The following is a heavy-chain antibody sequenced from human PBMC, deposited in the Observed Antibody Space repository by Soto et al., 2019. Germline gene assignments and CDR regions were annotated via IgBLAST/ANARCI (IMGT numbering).Heavy chain of an antibody. CDR1: GFTFSSYA. CDR2: ISYDGSNK. Sequence: VQLVESGGGVVQPGRSLRLSCAASGFTFSSYAMHWVRQAPGKGLEWVAVISYDGSNKYYADSVKGRFTISRDNSKNTLYLQMNSLRAEDTAVYYCVRGVVPAAMHYYGMDVWGQGTTVTVSS. D-gene: IGHD2-2*01. V-gene: IGHV3-30-3*01. CDR3: VRGVVPAAMHYYGMDV. J-gene: IGHJ6*02.